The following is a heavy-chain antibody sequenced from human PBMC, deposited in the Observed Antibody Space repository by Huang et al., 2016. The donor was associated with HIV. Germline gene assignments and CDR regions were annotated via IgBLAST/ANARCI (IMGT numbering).Heavy chain of an antibody. J-gene: IGHJ4*02. CDR1: GYTFTSNF. CDR2: INPSDGTT. CDR3: SRKDDGCYSGIDY. D-gene: IGHD3-22*01. V-gene: IGHV1-46*03. Sequence: QVQLVQSGTEVKKPGASVRVSCKAYGYTFTSNFIHWVRQAPGQGFEWMVIINPSDGTTTYAQKFQGGLAMTRATSTTTVDMDLSSLRSEDTAVYYCSRKDDGCYSGIDYCGQGTLVTVSS.